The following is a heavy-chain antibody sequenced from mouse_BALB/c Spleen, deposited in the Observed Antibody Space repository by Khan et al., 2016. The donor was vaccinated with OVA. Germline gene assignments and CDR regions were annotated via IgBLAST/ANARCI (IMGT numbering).Heavy chain of an antibody. CDR2: VSTGGSYT. J-gene: IGHJ3*01. Sequence: EVELVESGGDLVKPGGSLKLSCAASGFTFSTYGMSWVRQAPDKRLEWVATVSTGGSYTYYPDSVKGRFTISRDNAKNTLYLQMSGLRPEDTAMVYCTRLAYYYDSKGFAYWGQGTLVTVSA. CDR3: TRLAYYYDSKGFAY. CDR1: GFTFSTYG. D-gene: IGHD1-1*01. V-gene: IGHV5-6*01.